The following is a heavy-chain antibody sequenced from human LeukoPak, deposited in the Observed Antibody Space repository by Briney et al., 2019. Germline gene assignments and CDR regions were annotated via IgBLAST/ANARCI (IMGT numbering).Heavy chain of an antibody. J-gene: IGHJ4*02. Sequence: PGGSLRLSCAASGSTFSSYSMNWVRQAPGKGLEWVSSISSSSSYIYYADSVKGRFTISRDNARNSLYLQMNSLRAEDTAVYYCARDRDWNSGFDYWGQGTLVTVSS. V-gene: IGHV3-21*01. CDR2: ISSSSSYI. CDR1: GSTFSSYS. CDR3: ARDRDWNSGFDY. D-gene: IGHD1-7*01.